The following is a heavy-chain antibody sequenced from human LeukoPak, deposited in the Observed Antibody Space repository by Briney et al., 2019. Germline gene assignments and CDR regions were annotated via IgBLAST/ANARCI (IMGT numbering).Heavy chain of an antibody. CDR2: ISYDGSNK. CDR3: ARPWMATIIDY. J-gene: IGHJ4*02. Sequence: GGSLRLSCAASGFTFSGYAMHWVRQAPGKGLEWVSVISYDGSNKYCADSVKGRFTISRDNSKNTLYLQMSSLRAEDTAVYYCARPWMATIIDYWGQGTLVTASS. D-gene: IGHD5-24*01. V-gene: IGHV3-30-3*01. CDR1: GFTFSGYA.